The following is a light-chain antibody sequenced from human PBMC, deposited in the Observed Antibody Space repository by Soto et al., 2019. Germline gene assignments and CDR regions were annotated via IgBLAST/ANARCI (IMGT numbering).Light chain of an antibody. CDR1: SSNIGSTR. CDR2: SDN. J-gene: IGLJ1*01. V-gene: IGLV1-44*01. CDR3: AAWDNSLNGDV. Sequence: QAVVTQPPSASGTPGQRVAISCSGASSNIGSTRANWYRQLPGSAPKLLIYSDNQRPSGVPDRFSGSKSGTSASLAISVLQSEDEADYYCAAWDNSLNGDVFGTGTKLTVL.